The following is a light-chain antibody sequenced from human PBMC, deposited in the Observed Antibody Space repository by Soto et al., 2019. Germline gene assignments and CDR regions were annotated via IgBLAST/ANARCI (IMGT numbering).Light chain of an antibody. J-gene: IGKJ1*01. CDR1: QSISSW. CDR2: KAS. Sequence: DIQMTQSPSTLSASVGDRVTITCRASQSISSWLAWYQQKRGKATKLLIYKASSLESGVPSRFSGSGSGTEFTLTISSLQPDDFATYYCQQYNSSPWTFGQGTKVEIK. CDR3: QQYNSSPWT. V-gene: IGKV1-5*03.